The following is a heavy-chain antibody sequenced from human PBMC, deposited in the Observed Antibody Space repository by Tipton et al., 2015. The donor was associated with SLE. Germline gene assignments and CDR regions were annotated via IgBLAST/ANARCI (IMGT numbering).Heavy chain of an antibody. Sequence: SLRLSCAASGFIFSSNAMSWVRQAPGKGLQWVSGISGSGDNTYYADSVRGRFMISRDNSKNTVYLQMNSLRVEDTAVYYCAKFGPYTANSGGREFDYWGQGTLVTVSS. CDR3: AKFGPYTANSGGREFDY. V-gene: IGHV3-23*01. J-gene: IGHJ4*02. CDR2: ISGSGDNT. D-gene: IGHD6-19*01. CDR1: GFIFSSNA.